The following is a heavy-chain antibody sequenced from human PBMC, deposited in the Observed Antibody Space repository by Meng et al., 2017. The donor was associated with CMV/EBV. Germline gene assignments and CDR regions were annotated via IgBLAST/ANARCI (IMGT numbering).Heavy chain of an antibody. D-gene: IGHD2-21*01. CDR1: GGSNSSYY. J-gene: IGHJ4*02. CDR3: ARGSYYRYVIDY. CDR2: IYTSGST. V-gene: IGHV4-4*07. Sequence: QVQVQESGPGLVKPSATLSLTCTVSGGSNSSYYWGWIRQPAGNGLEWVGLIYTSGSTNYNPSLKSRVTMSVDTSKNQFSLKLSSVTAADTAVYYCARGSYYRYVIDYWGQGTLVTVSS.